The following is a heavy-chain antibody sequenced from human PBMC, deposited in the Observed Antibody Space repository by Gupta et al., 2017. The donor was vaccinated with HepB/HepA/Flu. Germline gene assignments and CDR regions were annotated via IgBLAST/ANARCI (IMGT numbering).Heavy chain of an antibody. CDR3: AKAVLTYVPETRTIDV. D-gene: IGHD2-2*01. CDR2: ISDNADTT. V-gene: IGHV3-23*01. Sequence: EVLLLESGGGFLLPGGSLSLPCEAPEFTFRHYAMSWVRQAPGKGLECDSIISDNADTTHYEDSLIGRFTNFRDNSKNILYPKMDSLRGVDTAIYFWAKAVLTYVPETRTIDVWGQGAIVTVSS. CDR1: EFTFRHYA. J-gene: IGHJ3*01.